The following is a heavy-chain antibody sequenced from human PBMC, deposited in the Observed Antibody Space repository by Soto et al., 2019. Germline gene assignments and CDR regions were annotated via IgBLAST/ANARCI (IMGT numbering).Heavy chain of an antibody. CDR3: ARDGDVNTGFGKDY. J-gene: IGHJ4*02. Sequence: GGSLRLSCTAAGFTFSNYCMHWCRKAPGKGLEWVAFIWHDGGNKFYAESAKGRFTISRDNSKNTLYLQMTSLSAEDTAMYYCARDGDVNTGFGKDYWGQGTLVTVSS. CDR1: GFTFSNYC. D-gene: IGHD3-16*01. CDR2: IWHDGGNK. V-gene: IGHV3-33*01.